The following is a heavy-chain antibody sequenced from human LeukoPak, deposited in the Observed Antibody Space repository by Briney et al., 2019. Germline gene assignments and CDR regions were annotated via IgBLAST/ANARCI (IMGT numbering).Heavy chain of an antibody. Sequence: GGSLRLSCAASGFPFSDYGMYWVRQAPGKVLEWLAVISHDGSNKYYVDSVKGRFTISRDNAKNSLYLQMNSLTVEDTSIFYCARSGTAGSVDYWGQGTLVTVSS. CDR1: GFPFSDYG. D-gene: IGHD1-7*01. CDR2: ISHDGSNK. CDR3: ARSGTAGSVDY. J-gene: IGHJ4*02. V-gene: IGHV3-30*03.